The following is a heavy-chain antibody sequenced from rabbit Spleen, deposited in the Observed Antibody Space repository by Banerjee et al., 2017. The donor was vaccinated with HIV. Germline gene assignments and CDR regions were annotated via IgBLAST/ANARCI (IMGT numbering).Heavy chain of an antibody. CDR3: VREAGNGGYGDGNF. CDR1: RFDFSTYS. V-gene: IGHV1S7*01. D-gene: IGHD6-1*01. Sequence: QELVESGGGLVQPGGSLKLSCKASRFDFSTYSMSWVRQAPGKGLEWIGYIVPIFGVTYYERWVKGRFTISSHNAQNTLYLQLSSLTAADTATYFCVREAGNGGYGDGNFWGPGSLVTVS. CDR2: IVPIFGVT. J-gene: IGHJ4*01.